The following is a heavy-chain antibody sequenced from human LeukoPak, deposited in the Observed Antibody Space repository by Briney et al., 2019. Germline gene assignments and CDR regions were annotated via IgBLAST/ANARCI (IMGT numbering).Heavy chain of an antibody. CDR3: AKHNGGGIVSYVAPGPPDYFDH. J-gene: IGHJ4*02. Sequence: SETLSLTCTVSGDISHYWGWIRQPPGKGLGCIGSIYFSGSVYYNPSLRSRVTISLDTSTKQLSLKLNSVTAADTAIYYCAKHNGGGIVSYVAPGPPDYFDHWGQGALVTVSS. CDR1: GDISHY. CDR2: IYFSGSV. D-gene: IGHD1-26*01. V-gene: IGHV4-39*01.